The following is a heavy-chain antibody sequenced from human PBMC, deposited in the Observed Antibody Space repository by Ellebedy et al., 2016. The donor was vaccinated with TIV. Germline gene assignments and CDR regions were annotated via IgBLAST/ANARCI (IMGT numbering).Heavy chain of an antibody. J-gene: IGHJ4*02. V-gene: IGHV3-30*03. D-gene: IGHD3-22*01. Sequence: GESLKISXAASGFTFSSYGMHWVRQAPGKGLEWVAVISYDGSNKYYADSVKGRFTISRDNSKNTLYLQMNSLRAEDTAVYYCVVTMIVVVTSHPPDYWGQGTLVTVSS. CDR1: GFTFSSYG. CDR3: VVTMIVVVTSHPPDY. CDR2: ISYDGSNK.